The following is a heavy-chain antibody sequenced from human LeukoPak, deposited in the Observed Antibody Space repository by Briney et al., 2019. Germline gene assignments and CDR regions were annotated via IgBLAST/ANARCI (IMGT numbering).Heavy chain of an antibody. V-gene: IGHV4-30-2*01. CDR2: IYHSGST. Sequence: SETLSLTCAVSGGSISSGGYSWSWIRQPPGKGLEWIGYIYHSGSTYYNPSLKSRVTISVDRSKNQFSLKLSSVTAADTAVYYCARDRRYSGYDLGYYYYGMDVWGQGTTVTVSS. CDR1: GGSISSGGYS. J-gene: IGHJ6*02. CDR3: ARDRRYSGYDLGYYYYGMDV. D-gene: IGHD5-12*01.